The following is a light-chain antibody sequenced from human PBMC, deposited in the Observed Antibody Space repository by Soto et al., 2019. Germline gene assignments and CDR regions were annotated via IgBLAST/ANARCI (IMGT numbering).Light chain of an antibody. Sequence: ELVMTQSPATLSVSPGERATLSCRASQSVSSNLAWYQQKPGQAPRLLIYGASTRATGIPARFSGSESGTEFTLTISSLQSEDFAVYYCQQYNNWSLYTFGQGTKLEIK. V-gene: IGKV3-15*01. CDR2: GAS. CDR3: QQYNNWSLYT. J-gene: IGKJ2*01. CDR1: QSVSSN.